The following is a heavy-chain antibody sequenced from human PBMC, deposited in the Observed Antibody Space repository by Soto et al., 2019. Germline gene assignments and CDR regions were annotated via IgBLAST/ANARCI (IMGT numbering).Heavy chain of an antibody. J-gene: IGHJ4*02. D-gene: IGHD3-22*01. CDR1: GFTFSNYG. Sequence: QVQLVESGGGVVQPGRSLRLSCAASGFTFSNYGMHWARQAPGKGLEWVAVIWYDGSNKYYADSVKGRFTISRDNSKNTLYLQMNSLRAEDTAVYYCARDRMYYDSSGYYDYWGQGTLVTVSS. CDR3: ARDRMYYDSSGYYDY. V-gene: IGHV3-33*01. CDR2: IWYDGSNK.